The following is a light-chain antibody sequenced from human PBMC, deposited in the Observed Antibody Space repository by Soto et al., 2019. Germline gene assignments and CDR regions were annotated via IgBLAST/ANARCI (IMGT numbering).Light chain of an antibody. V-gene: IGKV3-15*01. Sequence: EIVMTQSPDTLSVSPGERATLSCRASQSVGNDLAWYQQKPGQAPRLLIYDASTRATGIPARFSGSGSGTAVTLTISSLQSEDFSVYYCYQNNKRPPATFGGGTKVEIK. CDR1: QSVGND. CDR2: DAS. CDR3: YQNNKRPPAT. J-gene: IGKJ4*01.